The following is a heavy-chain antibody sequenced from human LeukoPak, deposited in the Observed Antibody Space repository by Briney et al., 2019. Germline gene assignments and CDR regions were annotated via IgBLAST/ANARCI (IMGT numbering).Heavy chain of an antibody. D-gene: IGHD3-22*01. V-gene: IGHV1-24*01. CDR2: FDPEDGET. CDR1: VYTLTELS. Sequence: GASVKVSCKVSVYTLTELSMHWVRQAPGKRLEWMGGFDPEDGETIYAQKFQGRVTMTEDTSTDTAYMELSSLRSEDTAVYYCATQGPSGYFNFDYWGQGTLVTVSS. CDR3: ATQGPSGYFNFDY. J-gene: IGHJ4*02.